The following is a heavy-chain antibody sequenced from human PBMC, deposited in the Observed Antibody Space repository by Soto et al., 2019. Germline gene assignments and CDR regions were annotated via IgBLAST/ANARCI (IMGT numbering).Heavy chain of an antibody. J-gene: IGHJ4*02. V-gene: IGHV1-2*04. D-gene: IGHD7-27*01. CDR1: GYTFTGYY. CDR2: INPNSGGT. Sequence: ASVKVSCKASGYTFTGYYMHWVRQAPGQGLEWMGWINPNSGGTNYVQKFQGWVTMTRDTSISTAYMELSRLRSDDTAVYYCARENPNWALDYWGQGTLVTVSS. CDR3: ARENPNWALDY.